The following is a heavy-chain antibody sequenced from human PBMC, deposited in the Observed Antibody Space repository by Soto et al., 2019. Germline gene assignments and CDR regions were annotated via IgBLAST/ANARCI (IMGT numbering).Heavy chain of an antibody. CDR1: GFTFSNYA. Sequence: PGGSLRLSCAASGFTFSNYAMHWVRQAPGKGLEWVAVISNDGSNRYYEDSVKGRFTSSRDNSKNTLYLQMDSLRAEDTAVYYCAREYQLLTYYFDYWGQGILDPVSS. CDR2: ISNDGSNR. D-gene: IGHD2-2*01. V-gene: IGHV3-30-3*01. CDR3: AREYQLLTYYFDY. J-gene: IGHJ4*02.